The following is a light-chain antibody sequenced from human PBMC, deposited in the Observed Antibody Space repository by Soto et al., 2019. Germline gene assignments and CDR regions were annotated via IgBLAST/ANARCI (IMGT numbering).Light chain of an antibody. V-gene: IGKV1-5*01. CDR1: QSISSW. CDR3: QQYTSYWT. CDR2: DAS. Sequence: DIQMTQSPSTLSASVGDRVTITCRASQSISSWLAWYQQKPGKAPKLLIYDASSLESGVPSRFSGSGSGTEFTLTISSLPPDDCATYYCQQYTSYWTFGQGTKVAIK. J-gene: IGKJ1*01.